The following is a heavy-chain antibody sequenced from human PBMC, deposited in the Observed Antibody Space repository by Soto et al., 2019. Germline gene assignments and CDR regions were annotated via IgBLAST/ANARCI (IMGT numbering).Heavy chain of an antibody. CDR3: ARDLNPRQEMLYALLGY. CDR1: GFTFSSYS. D-gene: IGHD2-8*01. V-gene: IGHV3-48*01. Sequence: EVQLVESGGGLVQPGGSLRLSCAASGFTFSSYSMNWVRQAPGKGLEWVSYISGSSSMIYYADSVKGRFTISRDNAKNSLYLQMNSLRAEDTAVYYCARDLNPRQEMLYALLGYWGQGTLVTVS. CDR2: ISGSSSMI. J-gene: IGHJ4*02.